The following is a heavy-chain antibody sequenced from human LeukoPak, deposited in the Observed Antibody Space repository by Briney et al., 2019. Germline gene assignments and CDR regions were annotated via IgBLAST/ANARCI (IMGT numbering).Heavy chain of an antibody. CDR1: GDSFSSSTTG. CDR3: ARGYLNGGFDS. J-gene: IGHJ4*02. D-gene: IGHD1-1*01. Sequence: SQTLSLTCTLSGDSFSSSTTGWNWITQSPSRGLEWLVRKYYKSSCSYDYAVSVKTLITVYPDTSKNQFSLLLNSVTAEDTGVYYCARGYLNGGFDSWGQGTLVTVSS. V-gene: IGHV6-1*01. CDR2: KYYKSSCSY.